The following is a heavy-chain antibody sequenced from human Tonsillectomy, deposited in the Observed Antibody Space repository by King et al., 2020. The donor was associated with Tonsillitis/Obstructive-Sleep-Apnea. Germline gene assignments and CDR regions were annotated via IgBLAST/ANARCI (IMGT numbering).Heavy chain of an antibody. D-gene: IGHD2-2*01. CDR1: GYTFTSYG. Sequence: VQLVESGAEVKKPGASVKVSCKASGYTFTSYGISWVRQAPGQGLEWMGWISAYNGNTNYAQKLQGRVTMTTDTSTSTAYMELRSLRSDDTAVYYCARDHCSSTSCYWRWFDPWGQGTLVTVSS. CDR2: ISAYNGNT. V-gene: IGHV1-18*01. CDR3: ARDHCSSTSCYWRWFDP. J-gene: IGHJ5*02.